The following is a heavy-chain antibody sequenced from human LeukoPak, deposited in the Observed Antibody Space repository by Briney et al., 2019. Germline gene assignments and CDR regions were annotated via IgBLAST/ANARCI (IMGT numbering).Heavy chain of an antibody. Sequence: SETLFLTCTVSGGSISSHYWSWIRQPPGKGLESIGYVFSPGTANYNPSLKSRVTISVDTSKTQFSLKLSSVTAADTAVYYCARGVVAATSAYYFFYMDVWGAGTTVTVSS. CDR1: GGSISSHY. CDR3: ARGVVAATSAYYFFYMDV. J-gene: IGHJ6*03. V-gene: IGHV4-59*11. D-gene: IGHD2-15*01. CDR2: VFSPGTA.